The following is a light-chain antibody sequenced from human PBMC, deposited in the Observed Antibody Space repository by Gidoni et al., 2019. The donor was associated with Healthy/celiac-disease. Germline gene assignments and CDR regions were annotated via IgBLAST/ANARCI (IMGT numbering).Light chain of an antibody. CDR1: QSVSSY. V-gene: IGKV3-11*01. Sequence: EIVLTQSPATLSLSPGERATLSCRASQSVSSYLAWYQQKPGQDPRLLIDDASNRATGIPARYSDSGSGTDFTLTISSLEPEDLAVYYCQQRSNWPPLTFGGGTKVEIK. J-gene: IGKJ4*01. CDR3: QQRSNWPPLT. CDR2: DAS.